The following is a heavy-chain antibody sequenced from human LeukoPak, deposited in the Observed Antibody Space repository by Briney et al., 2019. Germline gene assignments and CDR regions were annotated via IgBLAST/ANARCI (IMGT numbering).Heavy chain of an antibody. Sequence: ASVKVSCKASGYTFTSYAMNWVRQAPGQGLEWMGWINTNTGNPTYAQGFTGRFVFSLDTSVSTAYLQISSLKAEGTAVYYCAREDEGYYYDSSGYYNLVKYFDYWGQGTLVTVSS. CDR3: AREDEGYYYDSSGYYNLVKYFDY. V-gene: IGHV7-4-1*02. CDR1: GYTFTSYA. CDR2: INTNTGNP. J-gene: IGHJ4*02. D-gene: IGHD3-22*01.